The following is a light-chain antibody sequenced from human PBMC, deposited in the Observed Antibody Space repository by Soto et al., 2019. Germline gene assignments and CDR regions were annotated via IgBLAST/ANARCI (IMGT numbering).Light chain of an antibody. J-gene: IGKJ1*01. CDR1: QSITNW. V-gene: IGKV1-5*01. Sequence: DIQMTQPPSTLSASIGDRVTITCRASQSITNWLAWYQQRPGKAPKLLIYDASTLESGVPSRFSGGGSGTEFTLTINNLQPDDLATYICQQYKSYSTFGRGTKVDIK. CDR2: DAS. CDR3: QQYKSYST.